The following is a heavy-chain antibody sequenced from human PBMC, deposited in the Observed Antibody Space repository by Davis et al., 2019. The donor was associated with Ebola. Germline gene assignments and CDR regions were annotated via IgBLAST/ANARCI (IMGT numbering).Heavy chain of an antibody. CDR3: ARESDAVGASTTDDAFDV. D-gene: IGHD1-26*01. V-gene: IGHV1-2*02. CDR2: INPNSGGT. Sequence: ASVKVSCKASGYTFTGYYIHWVRQAPGQGLEWLGWINPNSGGTTYAQKFQGRVTMTRDTSISTAYMDLSRLTSDDTAVYFCARESDAVGASTTDDAFDVWCQGTMVTVSS. CDR1: GYTFTGYY. J-gene: IGHJ3*01.